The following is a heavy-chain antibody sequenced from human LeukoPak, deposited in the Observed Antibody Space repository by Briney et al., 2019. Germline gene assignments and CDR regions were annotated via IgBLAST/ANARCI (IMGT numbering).Heavy chain of an antibody. CDR2: IIPIFGTA. V-gene: IGHV1-69*01. D-gene: IGHD3-10*01. CDR1: GGTFRSYP. CDR3: AREAGAGSDDAFNI. Sequence: SSVTVSCQASGGTFRSYPSSWVRQAPGQGLAWMGGIIPIFGTANYGQKFQGRVTITADESTSTADMELSSLRSEDTAVYYCAREAGAGSDDAFNIWGQGTMVTVSS. J-gene: IGHJ3*02.